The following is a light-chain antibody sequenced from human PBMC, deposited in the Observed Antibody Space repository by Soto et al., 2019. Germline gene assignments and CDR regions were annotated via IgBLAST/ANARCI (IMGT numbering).Light chain of an antibody. CDR3: MLCTLWPLK. J-gene: IGKJ1*01. V-gene: IGKV2-28*01. CDR2: LGS. CDR1: QSLLHSNGYNY. Sequence: VMNNPRPALPVAGGERASISCTSSQSLLHSNGYNYLDWYLQKPGQSPQLLIYLGSNRASGVPDRFSGSGSGTDCTLKIIRVEAEDVRVYYCMLCTLWPLKFGDGTKVDIK.